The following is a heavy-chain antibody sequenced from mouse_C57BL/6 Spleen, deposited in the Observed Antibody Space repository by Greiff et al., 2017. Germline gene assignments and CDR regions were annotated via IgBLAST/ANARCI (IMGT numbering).Heavy chain of an antibody. J-gene: IGHJ3*01. V-gene: IGHV1-50*01. CDR3: ASRSDYYGSSSPWFAY. Sequence: VQLQQPGAELVKPGASVKLSCKASGYTFTSYWMQWVQQRPGQGLEWIGEIDPSDSYTNYNQKFKGKATLTVDTSSSTAYMQLSSLTSEDSAVYYCASRSDYYGSSSPWFAYWGQGTLVTVSA. CDR1: GYTFTSYW. D-gene: IGHD1-1*01. CDR2: IDPSDSYT.